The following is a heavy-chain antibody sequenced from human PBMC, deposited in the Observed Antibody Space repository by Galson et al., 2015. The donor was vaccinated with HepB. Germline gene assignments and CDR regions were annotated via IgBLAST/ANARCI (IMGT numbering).Heavy chain of an antibody. J-gene: IGHJ6*02. CDR2: ISGSGGST. CDR3: AKRGPPIAAAGTRGPPWYYYGMDV. CDR1: GFTFSSYA. D-gene: IGHD6-13*01. V-gene: IGHV3-23*01. Sequence: SLRLSCAASGFTFSSYAMSWVRQAPGKGLEWVSAISGSGGSTYYADSVKGQFTISRDNSKNTLYLQMNSLRAEDTAVYYCAKRGPPIAAAGTRGPPWYYYGMDVWGQVTTVTVSS.